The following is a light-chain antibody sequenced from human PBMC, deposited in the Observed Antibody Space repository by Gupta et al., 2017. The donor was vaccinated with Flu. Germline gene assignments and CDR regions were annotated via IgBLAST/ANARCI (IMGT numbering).Light chain of an antibody. J-gene: IGKJ1*01. Sequence: SPGERATLSCRASQSVSAGYLAWYQQKPGQAPRLLIYGASSRATGIPDRFSGSGSGTDFTLTISRLEPEDFAVYYCQQDDGTPRTFGQGTKVEIK. V-gene: IGKV3-20*01. CDR1: QSVSAGY. CDR3: QQDDGTPRT. CDR2: GAS.